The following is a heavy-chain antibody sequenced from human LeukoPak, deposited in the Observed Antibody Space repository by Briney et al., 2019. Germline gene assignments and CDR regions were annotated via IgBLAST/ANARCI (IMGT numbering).Heavy chain of an antibody. J-gene: IGHJ3*02. V-gene: IGHV3-30*04. CDR1: GFTFRSYA. Sequence: GGSLRLSCAVSGFTFRSYAMHWVRQAPGKGLEWVAVLSYDGGNKYYADSVKGRFTISRDNSKNTLYLQMNSLRAEDTAVYYCARIQVDTAMNHDAFDIWGQGTRVTVSS. D-gene: IGHD5-18*01. CDR2: LSYDGGNK. CDR3: ARIQVDTAMNHDAFDI.